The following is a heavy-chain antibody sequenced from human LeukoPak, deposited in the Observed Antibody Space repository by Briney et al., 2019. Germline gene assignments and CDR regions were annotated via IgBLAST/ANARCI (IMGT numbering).Heavy chain of an antibody. J-gene: IGHJ4*02. Sequence: GGSLRLSCAASGFTFSSYAMSWVRQAPGKGLEWVSAISGSGGSTYYADSVKGRFTISRDNSKNTLYLQMNSLRAEDTAVHYCAKDNQVVVRGVIIRRYLLEVGYFDYWGQGTLVTVSS. CDR2: ISGSGGST. V-gene: IGHV3-23*01. D-gene: IGHD3-10*01. CDR1: GFTFSSYA. CDR3: AKDNQVVVRGVIIRRYLLEVGYFDY.